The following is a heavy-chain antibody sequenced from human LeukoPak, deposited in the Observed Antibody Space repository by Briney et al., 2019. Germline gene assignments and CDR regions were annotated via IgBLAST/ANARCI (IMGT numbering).Heavy chain of an antibody. CDR2: ISYSGST. J-gene: IGHJ4*02. CDR3: ARLGGVYGGYYFDY. V-gene: IGHV4-39*01. Sequence: SETLSLTCTVSGGSISSSSYHWGWIRQPPGKGLEWIGSISYSGSTYYNLSLKSRVTISVDTSKNQFSLKLNSLTAADMAVYFCARLGGVYGGYYFDYWGQGTLVTVSS. CDR1: GGSISSSSYH. D-gene: IGHD2-8*02.